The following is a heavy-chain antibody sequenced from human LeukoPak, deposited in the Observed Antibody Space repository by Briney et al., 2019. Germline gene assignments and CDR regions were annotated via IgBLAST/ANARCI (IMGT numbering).Heavy chain of an antibody. V-gene: IGHV6-1*01. CDR1: GDSVSSNSAA. J-gene: IGHJ6*03. Sequence: SQTLSLTCAISGDSVSSNSAAWNWIRQSPSRGLEWLGRTYYGSKWYNDYAVSVKSRITINPDTSKNQFSLQLNSVTPEDTAVYYCARLRSTVTTRLATSTRHYYYYYMDVWGKGTTVTVSS. D-gene: IGHD4-17*01. CDR3: ARLRSTVTTRLATSTRHYYYYYMDV. CDR2: TYYGSKWYN.